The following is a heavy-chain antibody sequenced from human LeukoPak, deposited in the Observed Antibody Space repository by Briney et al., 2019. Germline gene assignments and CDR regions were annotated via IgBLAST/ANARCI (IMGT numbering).Heavy chain of an antibody. CDR3: ARDPAAVTGDAFDI. V-gene: IGHV3-21*01. Sequence: GGSLRLSCAASGFTFNSYSMNWVRQAPGKGLEWVSSISSSSSYIYYADSVKGRFTISRDNAKNSLYLQMNSLRAEDTAVYYCARDPAAVTGDAFDIWGQGTMVTVSS. CDR2: ISSSSSYI. J-gene: IGHJ3*02. CDR1: GFTFNSYS. D-gene: IGHD6-13*01.